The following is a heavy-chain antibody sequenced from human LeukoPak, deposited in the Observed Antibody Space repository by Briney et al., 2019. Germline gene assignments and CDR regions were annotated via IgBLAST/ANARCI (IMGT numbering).Heavy chain of an antibody. CDR1: GGSISSYY. D-gene: IGHD6-13*01. CDR3: ARDSLTYSSSWYLQGDAFDI. J-gene: IGHJ3*02. Sequence: PSETLSLTCTVSGGSISSYYWSWIRQPPGKGLEWIGYIYYSGSTNYNPSLKSRVTISVDTSKNQFSLKLSSVTAADTAVYYCARDSLTYSSSWYLQGDAFDIWGQGTMVTVSS. V-gene: IGHV4-59*01. CDR2: IYYSGST.